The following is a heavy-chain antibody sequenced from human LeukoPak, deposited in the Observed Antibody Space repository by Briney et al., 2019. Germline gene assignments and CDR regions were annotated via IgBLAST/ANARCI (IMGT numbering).Heavy chain of an antibody. CDR3: AREYKGSDSY. CDR1: GGSISSGGYS. CDR2: IYHSGST. Sequence: SQTLSLTCAVSGGSISSGGYSWSWIRQPPGKGLEWIGYIYHSGSTYYNPSLKSRVTISVDRSKNQFSLKLSSVTAADTAVYYCAREYKGSDSYWGQGTLVTVSS. J-gene: IGHJ4*02. V-gene: IGHV4-30-2*01. D-gene: IGHD3-10*01.